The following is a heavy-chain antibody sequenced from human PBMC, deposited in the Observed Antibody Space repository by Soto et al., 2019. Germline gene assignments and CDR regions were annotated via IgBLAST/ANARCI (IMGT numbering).Heavy chain of an antibody. J-gene: IGHJ4*02. V-gene: IGHV3-7*01. CDR2: INKDGSQT. D-gene: IGHD6-25*01. CDR1: GFTFSNYW. Sequence: EVQLVESGGALVQPGGSLRLTCATSGFTFSNYWMTWVRQAPGKGLEWVANINKDGSQTSFEDSVKGRFTIFRDNAKSSLYLQMNSLRGEDTAKYYCVKEIAAAQWGQGTLVTVSS. CDR3: VKEIAAAQ.